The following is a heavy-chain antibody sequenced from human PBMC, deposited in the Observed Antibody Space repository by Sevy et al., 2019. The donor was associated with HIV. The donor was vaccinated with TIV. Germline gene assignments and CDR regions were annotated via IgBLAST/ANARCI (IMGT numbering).Heavy chain of an antibody. D-gene: IGHD1-26*01. CDR2: IRYDGSNK. CDR1: GFTFSSYG. J-gene: IGHJ4*02. CDR3: AKESDSGPDY. Sequence: GESLKISCAASGFTFSSYGMHWVRQAPGKGLEWVAFIRYDGSNKYYADSVKGRFTISRDNSKNTLYLQMNSLRAEDTAVYYCAKESDSGPDYWGQGTLVTVSS. V-gene: IGHV3-30*02.